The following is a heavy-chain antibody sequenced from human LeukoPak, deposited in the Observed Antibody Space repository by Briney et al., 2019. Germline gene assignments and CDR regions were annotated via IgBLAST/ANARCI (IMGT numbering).Heavy chain of an antibody. CDR2: ISSSSSYI. D-gene: IGHD6-13*01. CDR3: ARQQNIAAAGTVD. V-gene: IGHV3-21*01. J-gene: IGHJ4*02. Sequence: GGSLRLSCAASGFTFSSYSMNWVRQAPGKGLEWVSSISSSSSYIYYADSVKGRFTIFRDNAKNSLYLQMNSLRAEDTAVYYCARQQNIAAAGTVDWGQGTLVTVSS. CDR1: GFTFSSYS.